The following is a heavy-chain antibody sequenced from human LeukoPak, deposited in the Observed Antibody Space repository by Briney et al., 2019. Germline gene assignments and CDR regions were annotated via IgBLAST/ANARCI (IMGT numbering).Heavy chain of an antibody. D-gene: IGHD6-13*01. V-gene: IGHV3-66*01. J-gene: IGHJ1*01. Sequence: GGSLRLSCAASGFTVGSNYMSWVRQAPGKGLEWVSVIYSGGSTYYADSVKGRFTISRDNSKNTLYLQMNSLRAEDTAVYYCAKGDIAAANAVYFQHWGQGTLVTVSS. CDR2: IYSGGST. CDR3: AKGDIAAANAVYFQH. CDR1: GFTVGSNY.